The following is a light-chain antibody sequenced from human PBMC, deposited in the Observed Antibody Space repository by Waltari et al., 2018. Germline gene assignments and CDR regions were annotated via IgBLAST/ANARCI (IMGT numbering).Light chain of an antibody. V-gene: IGKV1-5*03. J-gene: IGKJ1*01. CDR1: QRISPW. Sequence: DLQMTQSPSTLSASVGDRVTITCRASQRISPWLAWFQQKPGKAPKPLIYKESILQRGVPARFSGSGAGTEYTLTISSLQPDDLATYYCQDYNTYTFGQGTKVGIK. CDR2: KES. CDR3: QDYNTYT.